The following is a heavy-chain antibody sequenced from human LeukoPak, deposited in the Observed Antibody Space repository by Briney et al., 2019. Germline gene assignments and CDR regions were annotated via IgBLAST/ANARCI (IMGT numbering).Heavy chain of an antibody. CDR3: ATSGTYRFDY. J-gene: IGHJ4*02. V-gene: IGHV3-53*01. D-gene: IGHD1-26*01. CDR2: IYSGGRT. CDR1: GLTVSRNY. Sequence: GGSLRLSCAASGLTVSRNYMSWVRQAPGKGLEWISVIYSGGRTDYADSVKGRFTISRDNAKNSLYLQMNSLKDGDTAVYYCATSGTYRFDYWGQGTLVTVSS.